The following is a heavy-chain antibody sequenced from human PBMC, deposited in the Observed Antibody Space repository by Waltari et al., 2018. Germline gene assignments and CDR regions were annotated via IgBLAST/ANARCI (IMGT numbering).Heavy chain of an antibody. CDR1: GGSISSSNW. CDR3: ARVGGIAARLFFDY. D-gene: IGHD6-6*01. J-gene: IGHJ4*02. V-gene: IGHV4-4*02. CDR2: IYHSGST. Sequence: QVQLQESGPGLVKPSGTLSLTCAVSGGSISSSNWWSWVRRPPGQGLEWIGDIYHSGSTNYNPSLKSRVTISVDKSKNQFSLKLSSVTAADTAVYYCARVGGIAARLFFDYWGQGTLVTVSS.